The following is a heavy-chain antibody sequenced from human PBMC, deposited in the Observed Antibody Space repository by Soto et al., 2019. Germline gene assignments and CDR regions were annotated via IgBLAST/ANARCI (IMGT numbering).Heavy chain of an antibody. CDR2: FSLSGTT. J-gene: IGHJ4*02. CDR3: ARGMTPPGAPAWYYFDS. Sequence: PSETLSLTCTVSGASITGSSYWSWIRQPAGKGLEWIGRFSLSGTTNYNPSLRSRVTMSADVSKNQFSLRLTSVTAADTALYYCARGMTPPGAPAWYYFDSWGQGTLGT. D-gene: IGHD2-8*02. CDR1: GASITGSSY. V-gene: IGHV4-4*07.